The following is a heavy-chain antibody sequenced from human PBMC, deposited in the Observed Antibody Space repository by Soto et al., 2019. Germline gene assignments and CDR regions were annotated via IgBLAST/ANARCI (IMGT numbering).Heavy chain of an antibody. V-gene: IGHV1-2*02. CDR2: INPNSGGT. Sequence: ASVKVSCKASGYTFTGYYMHWVRQAPGQGLEWMGWINPNSGGTNYAQKFQGRVTMTRDTSISTAYMELSRLRSDDTAVYYCARDLWFGELPYYYYGMDVWGQGTTVTVSS. CDR1: GYTFTGYY. CDR3: ARDLWFGELPYYYYGMDV. J-gene: IGHJ6*02. D-gene: IGHD3-10*01.